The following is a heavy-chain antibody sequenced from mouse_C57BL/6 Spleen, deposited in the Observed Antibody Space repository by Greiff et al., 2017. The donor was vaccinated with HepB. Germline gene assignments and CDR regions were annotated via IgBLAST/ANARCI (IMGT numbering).Heavy chain of an antibody. CDR2: IYPGDGDT. CDR1: GYAFSSSW. J-gene: IGHJ3*01. CDR3: ARSDGNPLAY. D-gene: IGHD2-1*01. V-gene: IGHV1-82*01. Sequence: VQLQQSGPELVKPGASVKISCKASGYAFSSSWMNWVKQRPGKGLEWIGRIYPGDGDTNYNGKFKGKATLTADKSSSTAYMQLSSLTSEDSAVYFCARSDGNPLAYWGQGTLVTVSA.